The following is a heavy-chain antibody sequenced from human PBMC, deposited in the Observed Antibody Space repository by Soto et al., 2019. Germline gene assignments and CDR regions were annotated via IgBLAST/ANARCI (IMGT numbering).Heavy chain of an antibody. V-gene: IGHV1-8*01. J-gene: IGHJ4*02. D-gene: IGHD3-16*02. CDR3: AMVQERYIGTCLAY. CDR2: MTPNSGHT. CDR1: GYTFTSYD. Sequence: ASVKVSCKASGYTFTSYDINWVRQATGQGLEWMGWMTPNSGHTGYAQKFQGRVTMTRNTSISTAYMELSSLRSEDTAVYYCAMVQERYIGTCLAYWGQGTLVTVSS.